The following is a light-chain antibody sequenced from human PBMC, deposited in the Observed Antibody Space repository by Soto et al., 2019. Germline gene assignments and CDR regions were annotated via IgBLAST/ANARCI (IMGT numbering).Light chain of an antibody. CDR2: DAS. CDR1: RSIRSL. Sequence: DIQMTQSPSTLSASVGDRVTITCRASRSIRSLLAWYQQKPGKAPKVLIYDASSLGSGVPSRFSGGGSGTEFTLTISSLQSEDFVVYYCQQYNSWPPITFGQGTRLEIK. CDR3: QQYNSWPPIT. V-gene: IGKV1-5*01. J-gene: IGKJ5*01.